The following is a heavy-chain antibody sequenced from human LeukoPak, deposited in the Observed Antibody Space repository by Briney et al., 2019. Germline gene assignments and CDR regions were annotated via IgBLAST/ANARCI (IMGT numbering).Heavy chain of an antibody. CDR1: GFTFSTYA. D-gene: IGHD4-23*01. CDR2: ISSVGDNI. V-gene: IGHV3-23*01. J-gene: IGHJ4*02. Sequence: GGSLRLSCAASGFTFSTYAMSWVRQAPGKGLEWVSHISSVGDNIYYADSVKGRFTISRDNSKNTLYLQMNSLRAEDTAVYYCASVTVAKPNWGQGTLVTVSS. CDR3: ASVTVAKPN.